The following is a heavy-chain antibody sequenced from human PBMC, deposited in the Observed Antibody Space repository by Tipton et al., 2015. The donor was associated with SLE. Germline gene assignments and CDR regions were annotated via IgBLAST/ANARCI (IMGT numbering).Heavy chain of an antibody. D-gene: IGHD3-3*01. Sequence: TLSLTCTVSGGSISSHYWSWIRQPPGKGLEWIGYIYYSGSTNYNPSLKSRVTISVDTSKNQFSLKLSSVTAADTAVYYCATDTIFGVAGGDYWGQGTLVTVSS. CDR1: GGSISSHY. CDR3: ATDTIFGVAGGDY. J-gene: IGHJ4*02. CDR2: IYYSGST. V-gene: IGHV4-59*11.